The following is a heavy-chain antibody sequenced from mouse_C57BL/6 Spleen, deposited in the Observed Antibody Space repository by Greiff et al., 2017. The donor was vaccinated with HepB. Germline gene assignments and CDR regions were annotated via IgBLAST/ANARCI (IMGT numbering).Heavy chain of an antibody. CDR1: GYTFTDYY. J-gene: IGHJ4*01. Sequence: EVQLQQSGPVLVKPGASVKMSCKASGYTFTDYYMNWVKQSHGKSLEWIGVINPYNGGTSYNQKFKGKATLTVDKSSSTAYMELNSLTSEDSAVYYCARMDRLYAMDYWGQGTSVTVSS. V-gene: IGHV1-19*01. CDR2: INPYNGGT. CDR3: ARMDRLYAMDY.